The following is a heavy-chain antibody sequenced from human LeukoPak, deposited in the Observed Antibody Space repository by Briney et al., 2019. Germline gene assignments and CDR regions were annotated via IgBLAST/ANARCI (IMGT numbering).Heavy chain of an antibody. J-gene: IGHJ4*02. CDR3: ARATITMVRGAVEY. CDR2: MNPNSGNT. V-gene: IGHV1-8*03. Sequence: GASVKVSCKASGYTFTSYDINWVRQATGQGLEWMGWMNPNSGNTGCAQKFQGRVTITRNTSISTAYMELSSLRSEDTAVYYCARATITMVRGAVEYWGQGTLVTVSS. D-gene: IGHD3-10*01. CDR1: GYTFTSYD.